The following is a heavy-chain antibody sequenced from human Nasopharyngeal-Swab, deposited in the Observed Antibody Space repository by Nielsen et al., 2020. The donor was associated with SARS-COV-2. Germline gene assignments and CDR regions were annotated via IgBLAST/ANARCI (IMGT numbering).Heavy chain of an antibody. Sequence: GGSLRLSCAASGFTFSSYSMNWVRQAPGKGLEWVSSISSSSSYIYYADSVKGRFTISRDNAKNSLYLQMNSLRAEDTAVYFCALPPWGGSYYVDYWGQGTLVTVSS. V-gene: IGHV3-21*01. J-gene: IGHJ4*02. CDR1: GFTFSSYS. CDR2: ISSSSSYI. D-gene: IGHD1-26*01. CDR3: ALPPWGGSYYVDY.